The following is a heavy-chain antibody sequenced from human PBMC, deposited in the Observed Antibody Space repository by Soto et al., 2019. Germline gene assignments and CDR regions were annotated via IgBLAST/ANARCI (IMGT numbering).Heavy chain of an antibody. CDR1: GFTFSSYS. J-gene: IGHJ4*02. Sequence: GGSLRLSCAASGFTFSSYSMNWVRQAPGKGLEWASYISSSGSTIYYADSVKGRFTISRDNAKNSLYLQMNSLRAEDTAVYYCARSSRLYGDYVIWGQGTLVTVSS. CDR2: ISSSGSTI. D-gene: IGHD4-17*01. V-gene: IGHV3-48*04. CDR3: ARSSRLYGDYVI.